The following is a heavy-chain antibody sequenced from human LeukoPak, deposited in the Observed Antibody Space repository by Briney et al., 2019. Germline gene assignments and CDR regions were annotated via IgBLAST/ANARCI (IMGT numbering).Heavy chain of an antibody. Sequence: GGSLRLSCAASGFTFSSYAMHWVRQAPGKGLEWVAVISYDGSNKYYADSVKGRFTISRDNSKNTLYLQMNSLRAEDTAVYYCARDRYYDSSGYYRYYYYYMDVWGKGTTVTVSS. D-gene: IGHD3-22*01. J-gene: IGHJ6*03. CDR1: GFTFSSYA. V-gene: IGHV3-30*04. CDR3: ARDRYYDSSGYYRYYYYYMDV. CDR2: ISYDGSNK.